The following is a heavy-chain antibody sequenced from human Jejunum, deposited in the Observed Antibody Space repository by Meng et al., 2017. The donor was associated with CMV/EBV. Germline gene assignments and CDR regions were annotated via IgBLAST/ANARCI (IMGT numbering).Heavy chain of an antibody. CDR2: IEHDGSNK. CDR1: GFTFSNYG. J-gene: IGHJ4*02. D-gene: IGHD1-26*01. Sequence: QGQLVESGGGVVQPGGSLRLSCAASGFTFSNYGIHWVRQAPGKGLEWVAFIEHDGSNKYYADSVKGRFTISRDNSKNTLYLQMNSLRVEDTAVYYCAKDVGYWGQGTLVTVFS. V-gene: IGHV3-30*02. CDR3: AKDVGY.